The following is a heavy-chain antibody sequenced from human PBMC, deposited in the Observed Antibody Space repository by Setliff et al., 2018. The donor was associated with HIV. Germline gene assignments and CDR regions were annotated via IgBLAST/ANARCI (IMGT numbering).Heavy chain of an antibody. CDR3: ARCAHGSGNPYYYYYMDV. CDR1: GGSFSGYY. D-gene: IGHD3-10*01. Sequence: SETLSLTCAVYGGSFSGYYWSWIRQPPGKGLEWIGEINHSGSTNYNPSLKSRVTISVDTSKNQFSLKLSSVTAADTAVYYCARCAHGSGNPYYYYYMDVWGKGTRVTVSS. J-gene: IGHJ6*03. CDR2: INHSGST. V-gene: IGHV4-34*01.